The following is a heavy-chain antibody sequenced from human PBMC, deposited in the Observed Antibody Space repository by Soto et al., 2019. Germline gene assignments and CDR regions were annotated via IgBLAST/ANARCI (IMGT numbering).Heavy chain of an antibody. D-gene: IGHD3-22*01. J-gene: IGHJ4*02. V-gene: IGHV3-21*01. Sequence: TGGSLRLSCTVSGFAFNNYGINWVRQAPGKGLEWVSSISKSDYTYYSDSVKGRFTISRDNAKNSVSLQMNTLRVEDTAVYYCAREDSIIIPAVSDFWGLGTLVTVSS. CDR1: GFAFNNYG. CDR2: ISKSDYT. CDR3: AREDSIIIPAVSDF.